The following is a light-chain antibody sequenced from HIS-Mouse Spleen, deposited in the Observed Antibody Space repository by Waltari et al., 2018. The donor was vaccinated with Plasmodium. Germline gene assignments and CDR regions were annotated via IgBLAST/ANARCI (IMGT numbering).Light chain of an antibody. J-gene: IGLJ3*02. CDR1: ALPKQL. CDR3: YSTDSSGNHRV. CDR2: EDS. Sequence: SYELTQPPSVSVSPGQTARITCSGDALPKQLAYWYQQKSGQAPVLVLYEDSKRPSGIPERFSGSSSGTMATLTISGAQVEDEADYYCYSTDSSGNHRVLGGGTKLTVL. V-gene: IGLV3-10*01.